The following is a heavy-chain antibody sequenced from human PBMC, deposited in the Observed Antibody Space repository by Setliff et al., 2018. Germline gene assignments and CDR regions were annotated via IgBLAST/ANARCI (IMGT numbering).Heavy chain of an antibody. D-gene: IGHD5-18*01. J-gene: IGHJ6*03. CDR1: GYIFTNYY. V-gene: IGHV1-69*05. Sequence: SVKVSCKTSGYIFTNYYIHWVRQAPGQGLEWMGGTIPLFGTTDYAQKFHGRVTIITDESTSTAYMELSSLTSDDTAVYYCAREGVDTRSSTDYRYYMDVWGKGTTVTVSS. CDR3: AREGVDTRSSTDYRYYMDV. CDR2: TIPLFGTT.